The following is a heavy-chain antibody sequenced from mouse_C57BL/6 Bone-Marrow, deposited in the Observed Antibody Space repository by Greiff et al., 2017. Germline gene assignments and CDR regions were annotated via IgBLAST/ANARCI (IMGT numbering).Heavy chain of an antibody. V-gene: IGHV1-5*01. CDR3: TRVITSVVGGAWFAY. CDR1: GYTFTSYW. Sequence: VQLQQSGTVLARPGASVKMSCKTSGYTFTSYWMHWVKQRPGQGLEWIGAIYPGSSDTSYNQKFKGKATLTAVTSASTAYMELSSLTNEDTAVYDGTRVITSVVGGAWFAYWGQGTLVTVSA. J-gene: IGHJ3*01. CDR2: IYPGSSDT. D-gene: IGHD1-1*01.